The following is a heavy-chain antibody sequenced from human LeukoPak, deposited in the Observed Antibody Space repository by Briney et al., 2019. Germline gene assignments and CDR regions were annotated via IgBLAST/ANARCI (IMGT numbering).Heavy chain of an antibody. Sequence: QPGGSLRLSCAASGFTFSSYWMHWVRQAPGKRLVWVSRINSDESSTSYADSVKGRFTITRDNAKNTLYLQMNSLRAEDTAVYYCARGFWSGYFTDYWGQGTLGTASS. V-gene: IGHV3-74*01. J-gene: IGHJ4*02. CDR2: INSDESST. CDR3: ARGFWSGYFTDY. D-gene: IGHD3-3*01. CDR1: GFTFSSYW.